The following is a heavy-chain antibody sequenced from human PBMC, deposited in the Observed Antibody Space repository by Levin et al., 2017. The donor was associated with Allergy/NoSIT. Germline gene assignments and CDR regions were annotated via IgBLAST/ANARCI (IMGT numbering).Heavy chain of an antibody. D-gene: IGHD6-13*01. CDR3: ARDWGSSWQPGTFDY. CDR1: GYTFTSYY. J-gene: IGHJ4*02. Sequence: ASVKVSCKASGYTFTSYYMHWVRQAPGQGLEWMGIINPSGGSTSYAQKFQGRVTMTRDTSTSTVYMELSSLRSEDTAVYYCARDWGSSWQPGTFDYWGQGTLVTVSS. CDR2: INPSGGST. V-gene: IGHV1-46*01.